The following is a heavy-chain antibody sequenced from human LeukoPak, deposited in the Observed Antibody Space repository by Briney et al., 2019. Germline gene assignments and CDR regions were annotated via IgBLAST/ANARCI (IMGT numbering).Heavy chain of an antibody. CDR2: ISYDGKNM. D-gene: IGHD6-13*01. Sequence: PGRSLRLSCAASGFTFSSYGMHWVRQAPGKGLEWVAVISYDGKNMYYADSVKGRFTISRDNSQNTLYLQMNSLRAEDTAVYYCAKDLWTAAASTGNYFDYWGQGTLVTVSS. CDR3: AKDLWTAAASTGNYFDY. V-gene: IGHV3-30*18. CDR1: GFTFSSYG. J-gene: IGHJ4*02.